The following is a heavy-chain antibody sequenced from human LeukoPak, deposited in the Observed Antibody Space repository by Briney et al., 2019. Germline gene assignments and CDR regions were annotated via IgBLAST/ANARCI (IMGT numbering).Heavy chain of an antibody. D-gene: IGHD5-18*01. V-gene: IGHV3-48*01. Sequence: GGSLRLSCAASGFTFSSYNMNWVRQAPGKGLEWVSYISSSSSTIYYADSVKGRFTISRDNSKNTLYLQMNSLRAEDTAVYYCVGYSYGYDPALFDYWGQGTLVTVSS. CDR3: VGYSYGYDPALFDY. CDR2: ISSSSSTI. J-gene: IGHJ4*02. CDR1: GFTFSSYN.